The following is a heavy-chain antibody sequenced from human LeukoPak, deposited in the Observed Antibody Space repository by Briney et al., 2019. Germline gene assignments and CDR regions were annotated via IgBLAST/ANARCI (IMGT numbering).Heavy chain of an antibody. D-gene: IGHD2-8*02. CDR1: GYTFTNYD. J-gene: IGHJ2*01. Sequence: ASVKVFCRASGYTFTNYDIHWVRQAPGQGLEWMGWINPNRGDTKYAQKFQGRVTLAGDTSISTAYMELSRLRFDATAVYYCAILRLSTGLWWFFDLWGRGPLVTVPS. CDR2: INPNRGDT. CDR3: AILRLSTGLWWFFDL. V-gene: IGHV1-2*02.